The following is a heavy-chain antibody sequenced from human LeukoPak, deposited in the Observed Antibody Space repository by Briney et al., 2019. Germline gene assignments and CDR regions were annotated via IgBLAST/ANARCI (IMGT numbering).Heavy chain of an antibody. CDR3: ARVAGDYGGNSRHLAHFDY. J-gene: IGHJ4*02. D-gene: IGHD4-23*01. Sequence: SQTLSLTCGISGDSVSSNSAAWNWIRQSPSRGLEWLGRTYHRSKWHNDYAVSVKSRITINADTSKNQFSLKLSSVTAADTAVYYCARVAGDYGGNSRHLAHFDYWGQGTLVTVSS. V-gene: IGHV6-1*01. CDR1: GDSVSSNSAA. CDR2: TYHRSKWHN.